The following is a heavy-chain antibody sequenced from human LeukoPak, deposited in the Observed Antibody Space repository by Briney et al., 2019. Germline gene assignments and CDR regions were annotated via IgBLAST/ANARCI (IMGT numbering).Heavy chain of an antibody. V-gene: IGHV3-43*02. CDR1: GFIFDDYA. CDR3: AKPLYDFWSGYLPGDYFDY. D-gene: IGHD3-3*01. CDR2: ISGDGGST. Sequence: GGSLRLSCAASGFIFDDYAMHWVRQAPGKGLEWVSLISGDGGSTYYADSVKGRFTISRDNSKNSLYLQMNSLRTEDTALYYCAKPLYDFWSGYLPGDYFDYWGQGTLVTVSS. J-gene: IGHJ4*02.